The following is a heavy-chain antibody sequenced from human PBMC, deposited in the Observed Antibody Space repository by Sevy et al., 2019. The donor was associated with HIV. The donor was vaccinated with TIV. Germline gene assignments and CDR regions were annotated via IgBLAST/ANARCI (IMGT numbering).Heavy chain of an antibody. J-gene: IGHJ4*02. Sequence: SETLSLTCTVSGGSITSLYWGWIRQPPGKGLEWIANIYYNVNTNYNPSLKSRVTISLDTSKNQFSLRLSSVTAADTAIYYGAGENAWGRGYSWGQGTLVTVSS. D-gene: IGHD1-26*01. V-gene: IGHV4-59*08. CDR3: AGENAWGRGYS. CDR1: GGSITSLY. CDR2: IYYNVNT.